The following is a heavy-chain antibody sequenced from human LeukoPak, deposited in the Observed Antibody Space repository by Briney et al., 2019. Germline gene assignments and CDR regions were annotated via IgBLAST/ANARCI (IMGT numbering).Heavy chain of an antibody. Sequence: SETLSLTCTVSGGSISSGDYYWSWIRQPPGKGLEWIGYIYHSGNTFHNPSLKSRLTISVDTSKNQFSLKLSSVTAADTAVYYCARGRDYGDYWGQGTLVTVSS. V-gene: IGHV4-30-4*01. CDR2: IYHSGNT. CDR1: GGSISSGDYY. CDR3: ARGRDYGDY. J-gene: IGHJ4*02.